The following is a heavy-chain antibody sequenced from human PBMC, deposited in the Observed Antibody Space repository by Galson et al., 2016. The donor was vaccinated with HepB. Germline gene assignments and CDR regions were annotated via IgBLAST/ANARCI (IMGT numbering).Heavy chain of an antibody. CDR3: AAGLRGKEGLIVDYYFDF. CDR2: IVVGSGNT. Sequence: SVKVSCKASGFSFSSSTVQWVRQARGQRLEWIGRIVVGSGNTNYAQNFQERVTITRDMSTSTAHMDLRSLISEDTAMYYCAAGLRGKEGLIVDYYFDFWGQGTLVTVSS. J-gene: IGHJ4*02. V-gene: IGHV1-58*01. CDR1: GFSFSSST. D-gene: IGHD3-22*01.